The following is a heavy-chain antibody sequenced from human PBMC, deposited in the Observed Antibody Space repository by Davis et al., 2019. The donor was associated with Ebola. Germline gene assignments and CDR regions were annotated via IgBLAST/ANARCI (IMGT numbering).Heavy chain of an antibody. CDR1: GYSFTSYW. Sequence: GESLKISCKGSGYSFTSYWIVWVRQMPGKGLEYMGIIFPGDSDTRYSPSFQGQVTISANKSITTAYLQWSSLKASDTAMYYCARRLGLAHYGMDVWGTGTTVTVSS. J-gene: IGHJ6*04. V-gene: IGHV5-51*01. CDR3: ARRLGLAHYGMDV. CDR2: IFPGDSDT.